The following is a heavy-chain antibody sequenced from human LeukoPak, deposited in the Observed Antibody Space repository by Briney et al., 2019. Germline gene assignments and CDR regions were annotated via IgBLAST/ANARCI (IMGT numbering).Heavy chain of an antibody. CDR1: GYTFTGYY. J-gene: IGHJ3*02. CDR2: INPSGGTT. CDR3: ARQRGGQYEDGFDI. D-gene: IGHD2-8*01. Sequence: GASVKVSCKTSGYTFTGYYMHWVRQAPGQGLEWMGLINPSGGTTIYAQRFQGRVTMTRDTSTSTVYMELSSLKYEDTAVYYCARQRGGQYEDGFDIWGQRTMVTVSS. V-gene: IGHV1-46*01.